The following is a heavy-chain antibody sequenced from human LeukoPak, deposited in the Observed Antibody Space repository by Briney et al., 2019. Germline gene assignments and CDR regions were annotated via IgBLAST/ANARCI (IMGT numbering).Heavy chain of an antibody. CDR3: ARDLLRYFDWLSHYFDY. CDR2: IIAYNGNT. J-gene: IGHJ4*02. V-gene: IGHV1-18*01. D-gene: IGHD3-9*01. CDR1: GYTFTSYG. Sequence: ASVTVSFKAAGYTFTSYGISWVRPAPGQGLGWMGWIIAYNGNTNYAQKLQGRVTMTTDTSTSTAYMELRSLRSDDTAVCYCARDLLRYFDWLSHYFDYWGQGTLVTVSS.